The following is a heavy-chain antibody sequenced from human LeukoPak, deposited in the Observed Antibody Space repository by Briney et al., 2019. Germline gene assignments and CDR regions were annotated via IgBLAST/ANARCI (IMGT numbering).Heavy chain of an antibody. CDR2: INPNSGGT. V-gene: IGHV1-2*02. Sequence: ASVKVSRKASGYTFTGYYMHWVRQAPGQGLEWMGWINPNSGGTNYAQKFQGRVTMTRDTSISTAYMELSRLRSDDTAVYYCARDRAVAVTIWFDPWGQGTLVTVSS. J-gene: IGHJ5*02. CDR3: ARDRAVAVTIWFDP. CDR1: GYTFTGYY. D-gene: IGHD6-19*01.